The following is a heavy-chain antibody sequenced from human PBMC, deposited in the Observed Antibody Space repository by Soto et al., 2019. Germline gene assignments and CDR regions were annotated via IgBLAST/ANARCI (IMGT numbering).Heavy chain of an antibody. Sequence: PXEALTISCKGSGYSFTSYWIGLVRPIPGKGLAWMGIIYPGDSDTRYSPSFQGQVTIAADKSISTAYLQWSSLKASDAAMYYCARQGVIVVGGGRWSDYWGQGTLVTVSS. CDR3: ARQGVIVVGGGRWSDY. D-gene: IGHD3-22*01. V-gene: IGHV5-51*01. CDR1: GYSFTSYW. J-gene: IGHJ4*02. CDR2: IYPGDSDT.